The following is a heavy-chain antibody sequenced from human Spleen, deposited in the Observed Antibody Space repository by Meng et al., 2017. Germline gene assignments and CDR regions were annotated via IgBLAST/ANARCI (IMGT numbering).Heavy chain of an antibody. CDR1: GASISSYY. Sequence: SETLSLTCTVSGASISSYYWNWIRQPPGKGLEWIGFIYLNGDTNYNPSLKNRVTISVDTSKNQFSLKLVSVTAADTAVYYCASGGGYYYGSGRTWFDPWGQGTLVTVSS. J-gene: IGHJ5*02. D-gene: IGHD3-10*01. V-gene: IGHV4-59*12. CDR2: IYLNGDT. CDR3: ASGGGYYYGSGRTWFDP.